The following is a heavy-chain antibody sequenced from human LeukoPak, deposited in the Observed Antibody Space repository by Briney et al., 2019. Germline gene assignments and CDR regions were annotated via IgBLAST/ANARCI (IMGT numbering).Heavy chain of an antibody. CDR2: IYSGGST. CDR1: GFTVSSNY. Sequence: PGGSLRLSCAASGFTVSSNYMSWVRQAPGKGLEWVSVIYSGGSTYYADSVKGRFTISRDNSKNTLYLQMNSLRAEDTAVYYCARDQWWQLIAVAITSYFDRWGQGTLVTVSS. CDR3: ARDQWWQLIAVAITSYFDR. D-gene: IGHD6-19*01. J-gene: IGHJ4*02. V-gene: IGHV3-66*01.